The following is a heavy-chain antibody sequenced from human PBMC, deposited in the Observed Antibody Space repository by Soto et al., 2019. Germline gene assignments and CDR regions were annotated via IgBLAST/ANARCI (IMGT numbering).Heavy chain of an antibody. CDR2: ISYDGSNK. J-gene: IGHJ4*02. Sequence: HPAGSVRQTGAASEFAFSGYRMHWVHQAPGKGLEWVAVISYDGSNKYYADSVKGRFTISRDNSKNTLYLQMNSLRAEGTAVYYCAAWEDIVVVPAAKAPDYWGQGTLVTVSS. CDR3: AAWEDIVVVPAAKAPDY. V-gene: IGHV3-30*03. CDR1: EFAFSGYR. D-gene: IGHD2-2*01.